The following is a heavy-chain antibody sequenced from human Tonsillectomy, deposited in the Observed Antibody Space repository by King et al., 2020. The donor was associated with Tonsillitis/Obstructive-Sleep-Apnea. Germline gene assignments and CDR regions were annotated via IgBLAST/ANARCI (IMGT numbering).Heavy chain of an antibody. J-gene: IGHJ6*03. CDR1: GGPIIGHY. CDR2: VYSTGST. CDR3: ARDNRLGDSFYMDV. D-gene: IGHD4-17*01. V-gene: IGHV4-59*11. Sequence: VQLQESGPGLVKPSGTLSLTCTVSGGPIIGHYWSWIRQPPGKGLEWIGYVYSTGSTFYNASLQSRITISVDRSKKQFSLSLTSVTAADTAVYYCARDNRLGDSFYMDVWGRGATVIVSS.